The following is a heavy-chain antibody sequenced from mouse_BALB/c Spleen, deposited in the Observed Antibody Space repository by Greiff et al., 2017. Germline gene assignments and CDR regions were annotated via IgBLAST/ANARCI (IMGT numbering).Heavy chain of an antibody. J-gene: IGHJ4*01. CDR1: GYAFTNYL. Sequence: VQLQQSGAELVRPGTSVKVSCKASGYAFTNYLIEWVKQRPGQGLEWIGVINPGSGGTNYNEKFKGKATLTADKSSSTAYMQLSSLTSDDSAVYFCARWEYDVRMDYWGQGTSVTVSA. CDR3: ARWEYDVRMDY. CDR2: INPGSGGT. D-gene: IGHD2-14*01. V-gene: IGHV1-54*01.